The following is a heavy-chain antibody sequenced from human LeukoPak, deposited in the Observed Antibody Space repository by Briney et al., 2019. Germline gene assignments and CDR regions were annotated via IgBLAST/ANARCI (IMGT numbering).Heavy chain of an antibody. Sequence: GGSLRLSCAASGFTFSTYAMSWVRQAPGKGLEWVSAISGSGTTTYYADSVKGRFTISRDNAKNSLYLQMNSLRDEDTAVYYCARDTLGATMIVVVTRPDAFDIWGQGIMVTVSS. CDR3: ARDTLGATMIVVVTRPDAFDI. CDR2: ISGSGTTT. V-gene: IGHV3-23*01. J-gene: IGHJ3*02. D-gene: IGHD3-22*01. CDR1: GFTFSTYA.